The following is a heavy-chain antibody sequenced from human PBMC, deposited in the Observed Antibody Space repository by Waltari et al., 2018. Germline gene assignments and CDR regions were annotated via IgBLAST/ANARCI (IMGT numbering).Heavy chain of an antibody. D-gene: IGHD2-8*01. Sequence: EVQLVESGGGLVKPGGSLRLSCEASGFTLRNAWMRWVRQAPGKGLEWVGRIKSKTDGGTTDYAAPVKGRFTISRDDSKNTLYLQMNSLKTEDTAVYYCTTALPGYCSNGVCYNFDYWGQGTLVTVSS. CDR1: GFTLRNAW. V-gene: IGHV3-15*01. CDR3: TTALPGYCSNGVCYNFDY. J-gene: IGHJ4*02. CDR2: IKSKTDGGTT.